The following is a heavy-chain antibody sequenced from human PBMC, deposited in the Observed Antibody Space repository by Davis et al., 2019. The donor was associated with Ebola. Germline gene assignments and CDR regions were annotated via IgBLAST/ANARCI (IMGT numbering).Heavy chain of an antibody. CDR3: ARESGYCSGGSCSKGYYYGMDV. J-gene: IGHJ6*02. CDR2: IWYDGSNK. CDR1: GFTFSSYG. D-gene: IGHD2-15*01. Sequence: PGGSLRLSCAASGFTFSSYGMHWVRQAPGKGLEWVAVIWYDGSNKYYADSVKGRFTISRDNSKNTLYLQMNSLRAEDTAVYYCARESGYCSGGSCSKGYYYGMDVWGQGTTVTVSS. V-gene: IGHV3-33*01.